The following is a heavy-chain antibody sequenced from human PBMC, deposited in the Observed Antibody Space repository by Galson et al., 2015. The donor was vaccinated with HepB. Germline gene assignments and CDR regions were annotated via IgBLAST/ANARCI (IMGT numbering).Heavy chain of an antibody. CDR3: AKPRYCSGGSCYSIRAYFDY. CDR1: GFTFSSYG. D-gene: IGHD2-15*01. Sequence: SLRLSCAASGFTFSSYGMHWVRQAPGKGLEWVAVISYDGSNKYYADSVKGRFTISRDNSKNTLYLQMNSLRAEDTAVYYCAKPRYCSGGSCYSIRAYFDYWGQGTLVTVSS. J-gene: IGHJ4*02. V-gene: IGHV3-30*18. CDR2: ISYDGSNK.